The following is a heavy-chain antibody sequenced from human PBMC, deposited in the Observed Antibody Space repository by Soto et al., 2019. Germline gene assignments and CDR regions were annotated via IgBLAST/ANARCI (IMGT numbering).Heavy chain of an antibody. J-gene: IGHJ4*02. D-gene: IGHD4-17*01. CDR2: ISVYNGNT. CDR1: GYSFTTYG. Sequence: QVQLVQSGPEVKKPGASVKVSCKASGYSFTTYGISWVRQAPGQGLEWMGWISVYNGNTKYAQKLQGRVTMTTDTSTSTAYLELRSLRSDDTAVYYCARPAAVTVYYFDYWGQGTLVTVSS. CDR3: ARPAAVTVYYFDY. V-gene: IGHV1-18*01.